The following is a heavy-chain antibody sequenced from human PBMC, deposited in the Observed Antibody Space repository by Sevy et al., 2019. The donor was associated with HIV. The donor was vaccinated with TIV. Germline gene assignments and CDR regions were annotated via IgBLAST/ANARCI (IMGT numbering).Heavy chain of an antibody. CDR3: AKDAPSSSYYDSSGPQDY. CDR1: GFPFSSYA. Sequence: GGSLSLSCAASGFPFSSYAMSWVRQPPGKGLEWVSAISGSGGSTYYANSVRGSFTTSRDNSKKTLYLQMNSLRAEDTAVYYCAKDAPSSSYYDSSGPQDYWGQGTLVTVSS. J-gene: IGHJ4*02. V-gene: IGHV3-23*01. CDR2: ISGSGGST. D-gene: IGHD3-22*01.